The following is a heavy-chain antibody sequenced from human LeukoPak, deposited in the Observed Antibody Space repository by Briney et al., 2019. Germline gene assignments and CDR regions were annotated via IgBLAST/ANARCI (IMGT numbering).Heavy chain of an antibody. D-gene: IGHD6-19*01. J-gene: IGHJ6*02. Sequence: GGSLRLSCTASGFTFGDYAMSWSRQAPGKGLEWVGFIRSKAYGGTTEYAASVKGRFTISRDDSKSIAYLQMNSLKTEDTAVYYCTRDSAKAVALYYGMDVWGQGTTVTVSS. CDR1: GFTFGDYA. V-gene: IGHV3-49*03. CDR3: TRDSAKAVALYYGMDV. CDR2: IRSKAYGGTT.